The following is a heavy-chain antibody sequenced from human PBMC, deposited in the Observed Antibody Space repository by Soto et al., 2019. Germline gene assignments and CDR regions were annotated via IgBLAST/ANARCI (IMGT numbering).Heavy chain of an antibody. CDR1: GYIFTSYG. V-gene: IGHV1-18*04. CDR2: ISAYNGNK. D-gene: IGHD2-8*01. CDR3: ARTYEPGYCTNGLCPDFTS. J-gene: IGHJ5*02. Sequence: QIQLVQSGAEVKKPGASVKVSCKASGYIFTSYGISWLRQAPGQGPEWMGWISAYNGNKIYAQKVQDRVTMTTDTSTNTAYMELRSLTSDDTAVYYCARTYEPGYCTNGLCPDFTSWGQGTLVTVSS.